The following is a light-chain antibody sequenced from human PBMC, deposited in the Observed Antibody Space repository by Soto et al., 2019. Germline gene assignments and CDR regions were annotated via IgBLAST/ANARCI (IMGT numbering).Light chain of an antibody. CDR3: HQYNNWPPFT. J-gene: IGKJ3*01. CDR2: GAS. Sequence: EIVMTQSPATLSVSPGERVTLSCRASQSVSSSLAWYQQKPGLAPRLLIYGASTRANGIPARFSGSGSGTEFTITISSLPSEDFAVYYCHQYNNWPPFTFGPGNKVDIK. V-gene: IGKV3-15*01. CDR1: QSVSSS.